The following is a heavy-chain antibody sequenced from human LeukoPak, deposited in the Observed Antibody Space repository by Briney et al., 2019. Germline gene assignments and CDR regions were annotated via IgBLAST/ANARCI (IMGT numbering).Heavy chain of an antibody. CDR3: ARSRYFETFDI. Sequence: SETLSLTCAVYGGSFSGYYWSWIRQPPGKGLEWIGEINHSGSTNYNPSLKSRLTISVDTSKNQFSLKLSSVTAADTAVYYCARSRYFETFDIWGQGTMVTVSS. D-gene: IGHD3-9*01. V-gene: IGHV4-34*01. CDR1: GGSFSGYY. CDR2: INHSGST. J-gene: IGHJ3*02.